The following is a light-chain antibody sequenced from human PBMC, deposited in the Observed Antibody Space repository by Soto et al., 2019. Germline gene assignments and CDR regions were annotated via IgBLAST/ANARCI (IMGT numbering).Light chain of an antibody. CDR1: SSDVGGYNY. J-gene: IGLJ1*01. CDR2: DVS. V-gene: IGLV2-14*01. CDR3: GSYTSSLYV. Sequence: HSTLTQPASVSGSPGQSITISCTGTSSDVGGYNYVSWYQQHPGKAPKLMIYDVSNRPSGVSNRFSGSKSGNTASLTISGLQAEDEADYYCGSYTSSLYVFGTGTKVTVL.